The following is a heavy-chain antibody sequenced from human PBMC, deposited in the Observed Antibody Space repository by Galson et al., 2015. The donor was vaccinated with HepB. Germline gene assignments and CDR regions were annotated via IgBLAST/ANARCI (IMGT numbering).Heavy chain of an antibody. V-gene: IGHV3-30*18. CDR2: ISYEGSNK. D-gene: IGHD6-19*01. CDR3: AKNPYLHSALAGTMAGFDY. J-gene: IGHJ4*02. Sequence: SLRLSCAASGFTFSSYWMHWVRQGPGKGLEWVAVISYEGSNKYYADSVQGRFTISTDNSKNTLYLQTNSLRAEDAALYYCAKNPYLHSALAGTMAGFDYWGQGTLVTVSS. CDR1: GFTFSSYW.